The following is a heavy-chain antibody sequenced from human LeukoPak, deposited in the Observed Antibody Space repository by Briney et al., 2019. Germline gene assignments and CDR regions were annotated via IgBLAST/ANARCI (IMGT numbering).Heavy chain of an antibody. CDR1: GGSISSYY. J-gene: IGHJ6*03. Sequence: SETLSLTCTVSGGSISSYYWSWIRQPPGKGLEWIGYIYTSGSTNYNPSLKSRVTISVDTSKNQFSLKLSSVTAADTAVYYCARRIEDAYYYYMDVWGKGTTVIVSS. V-gene: IGHV4-4*09. CDR2: IYTSGST. CDR3: ARRIEDAYYYYMDV.